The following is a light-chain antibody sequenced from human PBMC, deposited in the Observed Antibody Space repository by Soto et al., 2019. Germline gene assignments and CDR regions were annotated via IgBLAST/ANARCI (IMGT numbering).Light chain of an antibody. J-gene: IGKJ5*01. V-gene: IGKV3-11*01. Sequence: EIVLTQSPVTLSLSPGERATLSCRASQSVSKCFGWYQQKPGQAPRLLIYDVSSRAPGIPARFSGSGSGTDFTLTISSLEPEDFAIYYCQQCTNWPPITFGQGTRLEIK. CDR1: QSVSKC. CDR3: QQCTNWPPIT. CDR2: DVS.